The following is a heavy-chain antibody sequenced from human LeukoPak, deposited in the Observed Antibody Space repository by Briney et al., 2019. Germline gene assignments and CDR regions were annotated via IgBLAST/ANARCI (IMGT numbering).Heavy chain of an antibody. CDR1: GDSLSSGSYS. Sequence: SETLSLTCTVSGDSLSSGSYSWGWIRQPPGKGLEWIGNMMYSGNTYHNPSLKSRVFMSVDRSKNQFSLELNSVTAADTAVYYCARLPLLDHSGYYSIWGQGTLVTVSS. CDR2: MMYSGNT. V-gene: IGHV4-39*01. D-gene: IGHD3-22*01. J-gene: IGHJ4*02. CDR3: ARLPLLDHSGYYSI.